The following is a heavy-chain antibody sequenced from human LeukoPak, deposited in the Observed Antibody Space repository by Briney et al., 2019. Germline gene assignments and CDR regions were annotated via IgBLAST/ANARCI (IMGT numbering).Heavy chain of an antibody. V-gene: IGHV3-48*04. Sequence: PGGSLRLSCAASAFTFSTYGMGWVRQAPGKGLEWISYISRSSTTIYYADSVKGRFTISRDNAKNSLYLQMNSLRAEDTAVYYCARDATEIDYWGQGTLVTVSS. D-gene: IGHD2-15*01. CDR2: ISRSSTTI. J-gene: IGHJ4*02. CDR3: ARDATEIDY. CDR1: AFTFSTYG.